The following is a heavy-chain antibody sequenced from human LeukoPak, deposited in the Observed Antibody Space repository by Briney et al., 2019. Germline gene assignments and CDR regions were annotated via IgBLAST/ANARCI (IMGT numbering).Heavy chain of an antibody. CDR1: GFTFSDYY. D-gene: IGHD3-10*01. V-gene: IGHV3-11*01. CDR3: ARTPGGGYYYMDV. CDR2: ISSSGSTI. J-gene: IGHJ6*03. Sequence: GGSLTLSCAASGFTFSDYYMIWLRHSPGKGLEGVSYISSSGSTIYYADCVKGRFTISRDNAKNSLYLQMNSLRAEDTAVYYCARTPGGGYYYMDVWGKGTTVTVSS.